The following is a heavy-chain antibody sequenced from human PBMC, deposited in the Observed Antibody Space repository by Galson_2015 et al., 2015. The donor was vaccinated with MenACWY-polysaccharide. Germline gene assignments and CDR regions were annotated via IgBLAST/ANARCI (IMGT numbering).Heavy chain of an antibody. V-gene: IGHV3-9*01. J-gene: IGHJ4*02. D-gene: IGHD2-15*01. Sequence: SLRLSCAASGFTFDDYAMHWVRQAPGKGLEWVSGISWNSDIIGYADFVKGRFTISRDSAKNSLYLQMNSLRPEDTALYYCAKGYSYSKSPVDHWGQGTLVTVSS. CDR3: AKGYSYSKSPVDH. CDR2: ISWNSDII. CDR1: GFTFDDYA.